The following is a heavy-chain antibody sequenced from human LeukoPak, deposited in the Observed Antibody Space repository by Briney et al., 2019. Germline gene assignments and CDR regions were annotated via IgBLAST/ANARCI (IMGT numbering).Heavy chain of an antibody. CDR2: LSGSGGTT. CDR3: AKKIGSYYAFDV. V-gene: IGHV3-23*01. J-gene: IGHJ3*01. Sequence: GGCLRLSCAASEFTFSSYGMSWVRQAPGKGLEWVSALSGSGGTTNYADTVKGRFSISRDNSRNTLYLQMNSLRADDTAVYYCAKKIGSYYAFDVWGQGTMVTVSS. D-gene: IGHD1-26*01. CDR1: EFTFSSYG.